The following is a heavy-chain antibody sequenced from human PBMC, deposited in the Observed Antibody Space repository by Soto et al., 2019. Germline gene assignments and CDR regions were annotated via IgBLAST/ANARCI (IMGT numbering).Heavy chain of an antibody. V-gene: IGHV1-69*01. D-gene: IGHD3-22*01. CDR2: ITPIFGTA. CDR3: ARGGTTYYYEAGPFDI. CDR1: GGTFSSYA. Sequence: QVQLVQSGAEVKKPGSSVKVSCKASGGTFSSYAISWVRQAPGQGLEWMGGITPIFGTANYAQKFQGRVTITADESTSTAYMELSSLRSEDTAVYYCARGGTTYYYEAGPFDIWGQGTMVTVSS. J-gene: IGHJ3*02.